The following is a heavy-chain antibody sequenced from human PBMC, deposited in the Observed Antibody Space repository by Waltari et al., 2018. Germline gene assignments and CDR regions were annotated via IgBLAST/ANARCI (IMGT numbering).Heavy chain of an antibody. CDR2: INPTNGAT. CDR3: ARGGGYTISEPGDF. Sequence: QVQLVQSGAEVKKPGASVKVACQASGYPFTAVYLHCVRQAPGQGLEWMGWINPTNGATGYAQKFQGRVTMTRDTSTRAAYMELKSLRYDDTAVYFCARGGGYTISEPGDFWGQGTLVTVSS. CDR1: GYPFTAVY. V-gene: IGHV1-2*02. J-gene: IGHJ4*02. D-gene: IGHD2-15*01.